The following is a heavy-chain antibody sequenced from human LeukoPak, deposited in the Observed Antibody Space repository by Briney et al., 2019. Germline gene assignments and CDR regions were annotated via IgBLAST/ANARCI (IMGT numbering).Heavy chain of an antibody. Sequence: PSETLSLTCTVSGGSISSSSYYWGWIRQPPGKGLEWIGSIYYSGSTYYNPSLKSRVTISVDTSKNQFSLKLSSVTAADTAVYYCARDRWGSGTGGYWGQGTLVTVSS. CDR2: IYYSGST. CDR3: ARDRWGSGTGGY. D-gene: IGHD6-19*01. J-gene: IGHJ4*02. CDR1: GGSISSSSYY. V-gene: IGHV4-39*07.